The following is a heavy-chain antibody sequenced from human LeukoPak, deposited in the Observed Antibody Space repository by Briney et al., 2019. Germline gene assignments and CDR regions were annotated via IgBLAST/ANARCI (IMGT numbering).Heavy chain of an antibody. V-gene: IGHV3-23*01. J-gene: IGHJ5*02. CDR1: GFTFNNYA. CDR2: ISGSGGST. CDR3: AKIFHTDGYYLGEHLFDA. D-gene: IGHD3-22*01. Sequence: GSLRLSCAASGFTFNNYAMSWVRQAPGKGPEWLSAISGSGGSTTDADSVKGRFTTSRDNSKSTLYLQMNSLRAEDTAIYYCAKIFHTDGYYLGEHLFDAWGQGTLVTVSS.